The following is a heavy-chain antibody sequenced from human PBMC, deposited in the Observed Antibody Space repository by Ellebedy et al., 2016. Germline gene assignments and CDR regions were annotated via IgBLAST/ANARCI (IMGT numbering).Heavy chain of an antibody. CDR1: GYSFTSYW. J-gene: IGHJ4*02. CDR2: IYPGDSDT. CDR3: ARHLKGGYYDSSGYYISANYFDY. Sequence: KVSCXGSGYSFTSYWIGWVRQMPGKGLEWMGIIYPGDSDTRYSPSFQGQVTISADKSISTAYLQWSSLKASDTAMYYCARHLKGGYYDSSGYYISANYFDYWGQGTLVTVSS. V-gene: IGHV5-51*01. D-gene: IGHD3-22*01.